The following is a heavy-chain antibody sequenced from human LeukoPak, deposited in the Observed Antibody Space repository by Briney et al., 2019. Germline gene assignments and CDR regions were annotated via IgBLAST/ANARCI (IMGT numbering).Heavy chain of an antibody. J-gene: IGHJ3*02. V-gene: IGHV3-9*01. CDR1: GFTFDDYA. Sequence: GRSLRLSCAASGFTFDDYAMHWVRQAPGKGLEWVSGISWNSGSIGYADSVKGRFTISRDNAKNSLYPQMNSLRAEDTALYYCAKDSGSRDTPFDIWGQGTIVTVSS. CDR3: AKDSGSRDTPFDI. D-gene: IGHD5-18*01. CDR2: ISWNSGSI.